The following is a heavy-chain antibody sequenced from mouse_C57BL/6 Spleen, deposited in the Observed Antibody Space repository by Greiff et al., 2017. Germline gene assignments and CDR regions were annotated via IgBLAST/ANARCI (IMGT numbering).Heavy chain of an antibody. D-gene: IGHD1-1*01. V-gene: IGHV1-53*01. CDR2: INPSNGGT. Sequence: VQLQQSGTELVKPGASVKLSCKASGYTFTSYWMHWVKQRPGQGLEWIGNINPSNGGTNNNEKFKSTATLTVDKSSSTAYMQLSSLTAEDSAVYYCARAGVTTVVEPWYFDVWGTGTTVTVSS. CDR3: ARAGVTTVVEPWYFDV. J-gene: IGHJ1*03. CDR1: GYTFTSYW.